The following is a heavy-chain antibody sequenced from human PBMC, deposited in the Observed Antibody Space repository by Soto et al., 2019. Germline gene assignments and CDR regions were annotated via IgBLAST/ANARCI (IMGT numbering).Heavy chain of an antibody. CDR1: GFILSTYA. D-gene: IGHD2-15*01. J-gene: IGHJ6*02. Sequence: QVQLVESGGGVVQPGRSLRLSCAASGFILSTYAMYWVRQAPGKGLEWVAVISYDGNNKYYADSVKGRFTISRDNSKNTLYLQMISLRAEDTAVYYCARAGCDGGSCYTLVGLRYGMDVWGQGTTVTVSS. V-gene: IGHV3-30-3*01. CDR2: ISYDGNNK. CDR3: ARAGCDGGSCYTLVGLRYGMDV.